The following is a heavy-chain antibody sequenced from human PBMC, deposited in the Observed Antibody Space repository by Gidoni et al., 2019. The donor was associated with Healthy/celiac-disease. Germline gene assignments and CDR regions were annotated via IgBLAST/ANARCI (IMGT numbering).Heavy chain of an antibody. Sequence: QVQLVESGGGVVQPGRSLRLSCAASGFTFSSYGMHWVRQAPGKGLEWVAVIWYDGSNKYYADSVKGRFTISRDNSKNTLYLQMNSLRAEDTAVYYCARDSFPLIQLWDKYGMDVWGQGTTVTVSS. CDR1: GFTFSSYG. CDR3: ARDSFPLIQLWDKYGMDV. D-gene: IGHD5-18*01. CDR2: IWYDGSNK. J-gene: IGHJ6*02. V-gene: IGHV3-33*01.